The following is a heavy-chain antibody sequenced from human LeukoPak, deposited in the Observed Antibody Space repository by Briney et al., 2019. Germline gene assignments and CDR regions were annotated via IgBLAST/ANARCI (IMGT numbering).Heavy chain of an antibody. Sequence: SETLSLTCTVSGGSISSYYWSWIRQPPGEGLEWIGYIYYSGSTNYNPSLKSRVTISVDTSKNQFSLKLSSVTAADTAVYYCARDGVTGYYWGQGTLVTVSS. V-gene: IGHV4-59*12. CDR2: IYYSGST. CDR1: GGSISSYY. CDR3: ARDGVTGYY. J-gene: IGHJ4*02. D-gene: IGHD2-21*02.